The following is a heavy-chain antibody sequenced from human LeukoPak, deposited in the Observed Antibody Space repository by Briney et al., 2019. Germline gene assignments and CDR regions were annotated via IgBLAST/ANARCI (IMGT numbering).Heavy chain of an antibody. J-gene: IGHJ4*02. Sequence: GESLKISCKGSGYSFTSYWISWVRQMPGKGLEWMGRIDPSDSYTNYSPSFQGHVTISADKSISTACLQWSSLKASDTAMYYCARHRGNSGYDSDYWGQGTLVTVSS. CDR2: IDPSDSYT. D-gene: IGHD5-12*01. V-gene: IGHV5-10-1*01. CDR3: ARHRGNSGYDSDY. CDR1: GYSFTSYW.